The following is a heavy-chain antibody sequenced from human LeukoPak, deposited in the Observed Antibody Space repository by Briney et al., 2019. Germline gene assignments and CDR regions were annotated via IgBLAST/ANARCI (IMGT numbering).Heavy chain of an antibody. CDR2: INHSGST. D-gene: IGHD4-17*01. CDR3: ARRSKVGYGEVAAPLDY. V-gene: IGHV4-34*01. CDR1: GGSFSGYY. Sequence: SETLSLTCAVYGGSFSGYYWSWIRQPPGKGLEWIGEINHSGSTNYNPSLKSRVTISVDTSKNQFSLKLSSVTAADTAVYYCARRSKVGYGEVAAPLDYWGQGTLVTVSS. J-gene: IGHJ4*02.